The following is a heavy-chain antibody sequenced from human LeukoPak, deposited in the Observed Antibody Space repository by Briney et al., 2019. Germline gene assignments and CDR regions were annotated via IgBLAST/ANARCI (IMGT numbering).Heavy chain of an antibody. CDR2: ISGSSSYI. V-gene: IGHV3-21*01. J-gene: IGHJ4*02. CDR1: GLTVSSNC. D-gene: IGHD2-15*01. CDR3: ARDLEEYCSGGSCSLFDQ. Sequence: GGSLRLSCAASGLTVSSNCMSWVRQAPGKGLEWVSSISGSSSYIYYADSVKGRFTISRHNAKKSLYLQMNSLRAEDTAVYYCARDLEEYCSGGSCSLFDQWGQGTLVTVSS.